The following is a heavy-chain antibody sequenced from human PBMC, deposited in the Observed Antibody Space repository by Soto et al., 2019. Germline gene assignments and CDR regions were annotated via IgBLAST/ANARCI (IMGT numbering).Heavy chain of an antibody. V-gene: IGHV1-2*04. J-gene: IGHJ6*02. D-gene: IGHD3-10*01. CDR3: ARGRVVRGVIITRYYYGMDV. Sequence: QVQLVQSGAEVKKPGASVKVSCKASGYTFTGYYMHWVRQAPGQGLAWMGWINPNSGGTNYAQKFQGWVTMTRDTSISTAYMELSRLRSDDTAVYYCARGRVVRGVIITRYYYGMDVWGQGTTVTVSS. CDR2: INPNSGGT. CDR1: GYTFTGYY.